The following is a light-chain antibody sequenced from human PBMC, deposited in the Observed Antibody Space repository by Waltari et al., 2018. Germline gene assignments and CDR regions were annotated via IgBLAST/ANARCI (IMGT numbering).Light chain of an antibody. J-gene: IGLJ2*01. CDR1: SSDVGGYNF. CDR2: EVS. V-gene: IGLV2-14*01. Sequence: QSALTQPASVSGSPGQSITISCTGTSSDVGGYNFVSWYQQHPGKAPKLMIYEVSDRPSGVSNRFSGSKSGSTASPTISGLQAEDEADYYCSSYTSSSTLVVFGGGTKLTVL. CDR3: SSYTSSSTLVV.